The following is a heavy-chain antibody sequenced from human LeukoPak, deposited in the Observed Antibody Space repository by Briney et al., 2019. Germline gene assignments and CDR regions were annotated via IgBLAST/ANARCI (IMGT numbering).Heavy chain of an antibody. CDR2: AYYNGIS. CDR3: ARWSSSWHFFDY. V-gene: IGHV4-39*01. CDR1: GDSISSDLYY. J-gene: IGHJ4*02. Sequence: SETLSLTCTVSGDSISSDLYYWGWIRQPPGKGLEWIGSAYYNGISYYNPSLKSRVTISLDTPKNQFSLKLRSVTAADTAVYYCARWSSSWHFFDYWGQGTLVTVSS. D-gene: IGHD6-13*01.